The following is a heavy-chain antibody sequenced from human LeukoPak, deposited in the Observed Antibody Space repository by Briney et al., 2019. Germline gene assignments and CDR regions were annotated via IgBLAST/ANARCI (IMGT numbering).Heavy chain of an antibody. CDR1: GFTFTSTA. D-gene: IGHD2-2*01. Sequence: ASVTVSCTASGFTFTSTAVQWVRQARGQRLEWIGWILVGSGNTNYAQMFQERVTLTWDVSTSTAYMVLSSLRSEDTAIYYCASDPPYTSSSAWWGQGTLVTVSS. V-gene: IGHV1-58*01. CDR3: ASDPPYTSSSAW. CDR2: ILVGSGNT. J-gene: IGHJ4*02.